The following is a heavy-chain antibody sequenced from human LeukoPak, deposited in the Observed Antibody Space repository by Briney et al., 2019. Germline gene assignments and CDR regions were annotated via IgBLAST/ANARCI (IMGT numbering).Heavy chain of an antibody. CDR2: INAGNGNT. J-gene: IGHJ4*02. D-gene: IGHD3-9*01. CDR3: ACGYDILTGYLIH. V-gene: IGHV1-3*01. CDR1: GYTFTSYA. Sequence: ASVKVSCKASGYTFTSYAMHWVRQAPGQRLEWMGWINAGNGNTKYSQKFQGRVTITRDTSASTAYMELRSLRSDDTAVYYCACGYDILTGYLIHWGQGTLVTVSS.